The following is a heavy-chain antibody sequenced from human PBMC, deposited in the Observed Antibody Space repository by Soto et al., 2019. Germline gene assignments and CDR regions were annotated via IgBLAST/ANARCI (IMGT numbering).Heavy chain of an antibody. CDR2: IYYSGST. Sequence: PSETLSLTCTVSGGSISSSSYYWGWIRQPPGKGLEWIGSIYYSGSTYYNPSLKSRVTISVDTSKNQFSLKLSSVTAADTAVYYCARTVTAIGSWFDPWGQGTLVTVSS. D-gene: IGHD2-21*02. CDR1: GGSISSSSYY. J-gene: IGHJ5*02. CDR3: ARTVTAIGSWFDP. V-gene: IGHV4-39*01.